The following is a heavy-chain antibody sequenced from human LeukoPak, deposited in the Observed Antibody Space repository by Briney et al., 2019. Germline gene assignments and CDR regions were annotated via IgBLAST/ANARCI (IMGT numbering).Heavy chain of an antibody. J-gene: IGHJ3*02. D-gene: IGHD3-16*01. CDR1: GDSVSNNIAT. V-gene: IGHV6-1*01. Sequence: PSQTLSLTCAISGDSVSNNIATWNWVRQSPSRGLEWLGRTYYRSRWGNDYAISVKGRITINPDTSRNQFSLQLNSVTPEDTAVYYCARDWGTLTDGFDIWGQGTMVIVSS. CDR2: TYYRSRWGN. CDR3: ARDWGTLTDGFDI.